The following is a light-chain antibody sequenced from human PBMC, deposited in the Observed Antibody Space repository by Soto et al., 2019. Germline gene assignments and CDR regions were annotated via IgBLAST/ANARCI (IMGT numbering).Light chain of an antibody. CDR2: GVN. CDR1: SSDIGDYNY. V-gene: IGLV2-14*01. J-gene: IGLJ1*01. CDR3: SSYTSSITYV. Sequence: QSALTQPASVSGSPGQSITISCTGTSSDIGDYNYVSWYQQRPEKAPVLMIYGVNNRPPGVSNRFSGSKSGNTASQTISGLQAEDEADYYCSSYTSSITYVFGTGTKVTVL.